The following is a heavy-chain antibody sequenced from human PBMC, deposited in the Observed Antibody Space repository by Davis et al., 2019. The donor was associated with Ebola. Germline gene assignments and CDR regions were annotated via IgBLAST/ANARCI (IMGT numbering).Heavy chain of an antibody. CDR1: GDTPTSYA. V-gene: IGHV1-69*06. CDR2: IIPVFRTA. Sequence: SVKVSCKAVGDTPTSYAMTWVRQAPGQGLEWMGGIIPVFRTASYAQKFQGRVTLTADKATNTVYMELSGLRFDDTAVYYCARGKWFDPWGQGTLVSVTS. J-gene: IGHJ5*02. CDR3: ARGKWFDP.